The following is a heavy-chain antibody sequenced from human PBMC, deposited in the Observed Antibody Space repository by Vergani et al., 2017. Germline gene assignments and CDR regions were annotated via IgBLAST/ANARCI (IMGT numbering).Heavy chain of an antibody. CDR2: ISYDGTQK. CDR3: ATKSCGTPGCQIGYFRE. D-gene: IGHD1-1*01. Sequence: QVHLVESGGGVVQPGRSLRLSCVVSGFTSSYYGMHWVRQAPGKGLEWVAVISYDGTQKYYADSVKGLFPISRDNSKSTLYLQMNSLRNEDTAVYYCATKSCGTPGCQIGYFREWGQGTLVTVSS. J-gene: IGHJ1*01. V-gene: IGHV3-30*03. CDR1: GFTSSYYG.